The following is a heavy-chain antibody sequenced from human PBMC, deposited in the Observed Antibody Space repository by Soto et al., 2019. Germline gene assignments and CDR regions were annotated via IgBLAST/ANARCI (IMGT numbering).Heavy chain of an antibody. CDR1: GFTFSSYS. CDR2: ISSSSSTI. CDR3: ARQIAAADYWYFDL. J-gene: IGHJ2*01. Sequence: GGSLRLSCAASGFTFSSYSMNWVRQAPGKGLEWVSYISSSSSTIYYADSVKGRFTISRDNAKNSLYLQMNSLRAEDTAVYYCARQIAAADYWYFDLWGRGTLVTVSS. D-gene: IGHD6-13*01. V-gene: IGHV3-48*01.